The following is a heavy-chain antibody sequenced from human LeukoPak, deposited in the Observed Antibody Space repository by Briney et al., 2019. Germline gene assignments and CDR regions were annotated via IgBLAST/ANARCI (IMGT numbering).Heavy chain of an antibody. J-gene: IGHJ6*02. CDR2: INSDGSST. CDR1: GFTFSSYW. V-gene: IGHV3-74*01. Sequence: SGGSLRLSCAASGFTFSSYWMHWVRQAPGKGLVWVSRINSDGSSTSYADSVKGRFTISRDNAKNTLYLQMNSLRAEDTAVYYCAKDEGHYYYYGMDVWGPGATVTVSS. CDR3: AKDEGHYYYYGMDV.